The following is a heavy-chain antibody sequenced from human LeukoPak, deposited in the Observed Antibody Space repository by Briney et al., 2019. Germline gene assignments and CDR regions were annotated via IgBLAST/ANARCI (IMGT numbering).Heavy chain of an antibody. CDR1: GGTFSSYA. D-gene: IGHD3-22*01. Sequence: SVKVSCKASGGTFSSYATSWVRQAPGPGLEWMGGIIPIFGTANYAQKFQGRVTITTDEYTSTAYMELSSLRSEDTAVYYCANTRDDSSGYYRVYFDYWGQGTLVTVSS. V-gene: IGHV1-69*05. J-gene: IGHJ4*02. CDR2: IIPIFGTA. CDR3: ANTRDDSSGYYRVYFDY.